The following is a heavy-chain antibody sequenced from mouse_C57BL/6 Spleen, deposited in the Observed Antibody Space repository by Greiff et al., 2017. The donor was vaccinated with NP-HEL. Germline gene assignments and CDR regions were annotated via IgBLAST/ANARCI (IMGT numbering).Heavy chain of an antibody. Sequence: QVQLQQPGAELVMPGASVKLSCKASGYTFTSYWMHWVKQRPGQGLEWIGEIDPSDSYTNYNQKFKGKSTLTVDKSSSTAYMQLSSLTSEESAVYYCARGFYGYEFAYWGQGTLVTVSA. CDR1: GYTFTSYW. J-gene: IGHJ3*01. D-gene: IGHD2-2*01. V-gene: IGHV1-69*01. CDR2: IDPSDSYT. CDR3: ARGFYGYEFAY.